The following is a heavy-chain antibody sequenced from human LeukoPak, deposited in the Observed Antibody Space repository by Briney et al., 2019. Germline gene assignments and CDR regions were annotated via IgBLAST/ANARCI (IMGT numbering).Heavy chain of an antibody. CDR1: GFTFSSYE. CDR3: ARVDWRYCSGGSCYFYYFDY. CDR2: ISSSGSTI. Sequence: GGSLRLSCAASGFTFSSYEMNWVRQAPGKGLEWVSYISSSGSTIYYADSVKGRFTISRDNAKNSLYLQMNSLRAEDTAVYYCARVDWRYCSGGSCYFYYFDYWGQGTLVTVSS. J-gene: IGHJ4*02. V-gene: IGHV3-48*03. D-gene: IGHD2-15*01.